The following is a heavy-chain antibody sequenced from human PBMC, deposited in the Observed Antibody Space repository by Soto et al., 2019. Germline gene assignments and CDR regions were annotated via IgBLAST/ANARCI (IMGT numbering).Heavy chain of an antibody. J-gene: IGHJ6*02. CDR1: GYTFTSYG. Sequence: ASVKVSCKASGYTFTSYGISWVRQAPGQGLDWMGWISAYNGNTNYAQKLQGRVTMTTDTSTSTAYMELRSLRSDDTAVYYCARAKYGGYVHYYYYYGMDVWGQGTTVTVSS. CDR2: ISAYNGNT. D-gene: IGHD5-12*01. V-gene: IGHV1-18*01. CDR3: ARAKYGGYVHYYYYYGMDV.